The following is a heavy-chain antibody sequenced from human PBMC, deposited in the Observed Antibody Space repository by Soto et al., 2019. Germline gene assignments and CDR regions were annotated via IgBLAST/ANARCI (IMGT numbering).Heavy chain of an antibody. CDR1: GFSLSTSGVG. CDR3: ARAVYYYDSSGYYLGLFDY. J-gene: IGHJ4*02. Sequence: QITLKESGPTLVKPTQTLTLTCTFSGFSLSTSGVGVGWIRQPPGKALEWLALIYWDDDKRYSPSLKSRLTITKDTSNNQLVLTMTNMDPVDTATYYCARAVYYYDSSGYYLGLFDYWGQGTLVTVSS. V-gene: IGHV2-5*02. D-gene: IGHD3-22*01. CDR2: IYWDDDK.